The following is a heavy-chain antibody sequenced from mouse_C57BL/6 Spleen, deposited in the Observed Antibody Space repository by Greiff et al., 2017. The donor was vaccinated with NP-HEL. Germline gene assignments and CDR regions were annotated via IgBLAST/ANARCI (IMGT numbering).Heavy chain of an antibody. CDR1: GYTFTDYY. Sequence: VQLQQSGAELVRPGASVKLSCKASGYTFTDYYINWVKQRPGQGLEWIARIYPGSGNTYYNEKFKGKATLTAEKSSSTAYMQLSSLTSEDSAVYFCARKVTTVEWYFDVWGTGTTVTVSS. V-gene: IGHV1-76*01. D-gene: IGHD1-1*01. J-gene: IGHJ1*03. CDR2: IYPGSGNT. CDR3: ARKVTTVEWYFDV.